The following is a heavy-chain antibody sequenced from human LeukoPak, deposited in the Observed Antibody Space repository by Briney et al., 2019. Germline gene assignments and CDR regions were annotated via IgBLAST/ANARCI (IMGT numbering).Heavy chain of an antibody. D-gene: IGHD2-2*02. CDR1: GGSFSGYY. V-gene: IGHV4-34*01. CDR3: ARDTSV. J-gene: IGHJ6*04. Sequence: PSETLSLTCAVYGGSFSGYYWSWIRQPPGKGLEWMGEINHSGSTNYNPSLKSRVTISVDTSKNQFSLKLSSVTAADTAVYYCARDTSVWGKGTTVTVSS. CDR2: INHSGST.